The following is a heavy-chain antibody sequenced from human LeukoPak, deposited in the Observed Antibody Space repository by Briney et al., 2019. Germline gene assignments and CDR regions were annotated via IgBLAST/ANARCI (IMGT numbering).Heavy chain of an antibody. CDR3: ARDLMGYYDGSGYFPILQH. CDR2: MYTSGST. Sequence: SQTLSLTCTVSGGSITSGSYYWSWIRQPAGKGLEWIGRMYTSGSTNYNPSLKSRVTISVDTSKTQFSLKLSSVTAADTAVYYCARDLMGYYDGSGYFPILQHWGQGTLVTVSS. V-gene: IGHV4-61*02. D-gene: IGHD3-22*01. J-gene: IGHJ1*01. CDR1: GGSITSGSYY.